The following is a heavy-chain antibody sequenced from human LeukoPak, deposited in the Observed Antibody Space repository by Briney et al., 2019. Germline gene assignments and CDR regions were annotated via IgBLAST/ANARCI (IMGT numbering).Heavy chain of an antibody. CDR1: GGSISSSNW. CDR2: INHSGST. CDR3: VVVVAATHYYYYYMDV. D-gene: IGHD2-15*01. J-gene: IGHJ6*03. Sequence: PSETLSLTCAVSGGSISSSNWWSWIRQPPGKGLEWIGEINHSGSTNYNPSLKSRVTISVDTSKNQFSLKLSSVTAADTAVYYCVVVVAATHYYYYYMDVWGKGTTVTVSS. V-gene: IGHV4-4*02.